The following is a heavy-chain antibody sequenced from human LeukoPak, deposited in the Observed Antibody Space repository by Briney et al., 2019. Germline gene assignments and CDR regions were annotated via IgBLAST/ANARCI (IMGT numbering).Heavy chain of an antibody. V-gene: IGHV3-21*01. J-gene: IGHJ4*02. CDR1: GFTFSSYS. CDR2: ISSSSSYI. CDR3: ARAGLRGFDY. D-gene: IGHD5-12*01. Sequence: GSLRLSCSASGFTFSSYSMNWVRQAPGKGLEWVSSISSSSSYIYYADSVKGRFTISRDNAKNSLYLQMNSLRAEDTAVYYCARAGLRGFDYWGQGTLVTVSS.